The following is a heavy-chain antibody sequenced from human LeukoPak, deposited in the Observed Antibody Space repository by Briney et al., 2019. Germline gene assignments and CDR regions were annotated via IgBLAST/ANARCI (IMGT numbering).Heavy chain of an antibody. Sequence: SETLSLTCTVSGGSISSYFWSWIRQPPGKGLEWIGSIYYSGSTYYNPSLKSRVTISVDTSKNQFSLKLSSVTAADTAVYYCASGSYYPQFDYWGQGTLVTVSS. V-gene: IGHV4-39*01. CDR3: ASGSYYPQFDY. CDR2: IYYSGST. J-gene: IGHJ4*02. D-gene: IGHD1-26*01. CDR1: GGSISSYF.